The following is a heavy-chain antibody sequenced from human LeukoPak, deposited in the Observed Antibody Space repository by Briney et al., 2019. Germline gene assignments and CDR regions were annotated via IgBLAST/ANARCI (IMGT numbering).Heavy chain of an antibody. CDR3: ARVGSGSYGLPNYYFDY. CDR1: GVSINSYY. CDR2: IYYSGST. V-gene: IGHV4-59*08. J-gene: IGHJ4*02. D-gene: IGHD1-26*01. Sequence: SETLSLTCTVSGVSINSYYWSWIRQSPGKGLEWIGYIYYSGSTNYNPSLKSRVTISVDTSKNQFSLKLSSVTAADTAVYYCARVGSGSYGLPNYYFDYWGQGTLVTVSS.